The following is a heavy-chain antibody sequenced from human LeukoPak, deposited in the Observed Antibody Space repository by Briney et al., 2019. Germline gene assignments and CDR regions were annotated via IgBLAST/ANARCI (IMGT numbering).Heavy chain of an antibody. Sequence: GGSLRLSCAASGFTFTRYSMNWVRQAPGKGLEWVSSISSSGTSIYYMDSVKGRFTISRDDAKNSLYLQINSLRDEDTAVYYCARQETSSYNGAFDIWGQGTLVTVSS. CDR2: ISSSGTSI. V-gene: IGHV3-21*01. J-gene: IGHJ3*02. D-gene: IGHD1-26*01. CDR1: GFTFTRYS. CDR3: ARQETSSYNGAFDI.